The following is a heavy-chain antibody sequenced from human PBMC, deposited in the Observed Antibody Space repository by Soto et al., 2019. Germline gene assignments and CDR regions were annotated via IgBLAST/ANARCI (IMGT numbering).Heavy chain of an antibody. J-gene: IGHJ3*01. CDR1: GFSFVTFW. D-gene: IGHD6-6*01. Sequence: EMQLVESGGGLVQPGGSLRLSCAASGFSFVTFWMAWVRQAPGKGLEWVANINQDETEKHYVASVKGRFTISRDNAKSSLYLQMNTLRVEDTAVYYCVSSNIVGRPGGGQGTMVTVSS. CDR2: INQDETEK. V-gene: IGHV3-7*01. CDR3: VSSNIVGRPG.